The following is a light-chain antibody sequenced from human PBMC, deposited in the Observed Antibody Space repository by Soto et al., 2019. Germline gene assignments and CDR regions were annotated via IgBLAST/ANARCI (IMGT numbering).Light chain of an antibody. J-gene: IGKJ2*01. CDR3: QQYHNWPPQYT. Sequence: EIVMTQSPASLSVSPGDGATLSCRASQSVASNVAWYQQKPGQGPRLLIHGAYTRAVGVPARFSGSGSGTDFTLTISSLQSEDFAVYYCQQYHNWPPQYTFGQGPKLQIK. V-gene: IGKV3-15*01. CDR1: QSVASN. CDR2: GAY.